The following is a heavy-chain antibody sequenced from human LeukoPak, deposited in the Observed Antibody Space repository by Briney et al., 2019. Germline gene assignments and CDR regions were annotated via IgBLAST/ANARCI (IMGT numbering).Heavy chain of an antibody. D-gene: IGHD3-10*01. CDR3: ARELRAYYGSGSYYADY. Sequence: GASVKVSCKASGGTSSSYAISWVRQAPGQGLEWMGRIIPILGIANYAQKFQGRVTITADKSTSTAYMELSSLRSEDTAVYYCARELRAYYGSGSYYADYWGQGTLVTVSS. CDR1: GGTSSSYA. J-gene: IGHJ4*02. CDR2: IIPILGIA. V-gene: IGHV1-69*04.